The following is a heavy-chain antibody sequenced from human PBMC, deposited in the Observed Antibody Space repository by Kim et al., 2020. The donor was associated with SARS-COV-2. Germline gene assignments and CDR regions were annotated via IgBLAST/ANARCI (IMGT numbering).Heavy chain of an antibody. Sequence: SETLSLTCAVYGGSFSGYYWSWIRQPPGKGLEWIGEINHSGSTNYNPSLKSRVTISVDTSKNQFSLKLSSVTAADTAVYYCAREPPWAGSFDYWGQGTLVTVSS. CDR1: GGSFSGYY. CDR3: AREPPWAGSFDY. J-gene: IGHJ4*02. V-gene: IGHV4-34*01. CDR2: INHSGST. D-gene: IGHD3-10*01.